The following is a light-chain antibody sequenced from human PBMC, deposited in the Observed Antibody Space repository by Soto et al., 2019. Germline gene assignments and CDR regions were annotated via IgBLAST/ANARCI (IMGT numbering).Light chain of an antibody. CDR3: QHYGSALFT. CDR1: QSFSSSY. CDR2: GAS. J-gene: IGKJ3*01. V-gene: IGKV3-20*01. Sequence: EIVLTQSPGTLSLSPGERATLSCRASQSFSSSYLAWYQQKPGQAPRLLIYGASSRATGIQDRFSGSGSGKDFTLTISSLEPEDFAVYYCQHYGSALFTFGPGTKVDVK.